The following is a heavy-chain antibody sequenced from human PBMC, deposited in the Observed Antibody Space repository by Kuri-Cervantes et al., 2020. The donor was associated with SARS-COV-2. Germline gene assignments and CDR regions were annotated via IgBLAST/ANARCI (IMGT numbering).Heavy chain of an antibody. CDR2: VSAYNGNT. CDR1: GYTFTSYG. J-gene: IGHJ6*03. CDR3: ASMGDYYYYMDV. V-gene: IGHV1-18*01. Sequence: ASVKVSCKASGYTFTSYGISWVRQAPGQGLEWMGWVSAYNGNTNYAQKLQGRVTMTTDTSTSTAYMELRSLRSDDTAVYYCASMGDYYYYMDVWGKGTTVTVSS. D-gene: IGHD3-10*01.